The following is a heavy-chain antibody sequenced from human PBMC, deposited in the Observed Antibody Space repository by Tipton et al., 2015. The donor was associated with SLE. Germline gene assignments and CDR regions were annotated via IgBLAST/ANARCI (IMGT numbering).Heavy chain of an antibody. Sequence: QLVQSGAEVKKPGESLKVSCKGSGYSFTSYWIGWVRQRPGKGLEWMGIVYPGDSDTRYSPSFPGQVTISADKSISSAYLQWSSLKASDTAMHYCARHYDISGYPPPDDYWGQGTLVTVSS. CDR2: VYPGDSDT. CDR1: GYSFTSYW. J-gene: IGHJ4*02. D-gene: IGHD3-22*01. CDR3: ARHYDISGYPPPDDY. V-gene: IGHV5-51*01.